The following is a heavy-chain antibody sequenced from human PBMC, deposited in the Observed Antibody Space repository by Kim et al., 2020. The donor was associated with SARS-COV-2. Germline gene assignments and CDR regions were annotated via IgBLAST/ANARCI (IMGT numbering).Heavy chain of an antibody. D-gene: IGHD4-17*01. CDR2: IYYSGTT. Sequence: SETLSLTCTVSGGSISSSSYYWVWIRQPPGKGLEWIGSIYYSGTTYYNPSLKSRVTISVDTSKNQFSLKLSSVTAADTAVYYCATPRYGDYEGYGMDVWGQGTTVTVSS. CDR3: ATPRYGDYEGYGMDV. V-gene: IGHV4-39*01. CDR1: GGSISSSSYY. J-gene: IGHJ6*02.